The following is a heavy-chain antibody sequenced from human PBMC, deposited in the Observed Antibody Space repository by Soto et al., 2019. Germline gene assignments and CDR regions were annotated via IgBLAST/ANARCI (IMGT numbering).Heavy chain of an antibody. V-gene: IGHV3-48*02. CDR1: GFSFSSYS. Sequence: EAQLVESGGGLVQPGGSLRLSCVASGFSFSSYSVSWVRQAPGKGLECVSYIDPTSSSIYYAYSVKGRFAISRDNAENSLYLQVNRLRDEDTALYYCARDRLTGDDSEAFDVWAQGTMFTFAS. CDR3: ARDRLTGDDSEAFDV. D-gene: IGHD7-27*01. J-gene: IGHJ3*01. CDR2: IDPTSSSI.